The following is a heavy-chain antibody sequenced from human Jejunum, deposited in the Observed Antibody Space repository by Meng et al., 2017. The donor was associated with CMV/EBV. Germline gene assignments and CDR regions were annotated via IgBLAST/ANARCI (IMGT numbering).Heavy chain of an antibody. CDR3: ARSRGTGYNLNS. CDR1: VDIFTIYD. CDR2: INAGNGNT. Sequence: SCKASVDIFTIYDMHWVRQAPGQRPEWMGRINAGNGNTKYSQKFKGRVTISRDTSASTAYMELDSLRSEDTAVYYCARSRGTGYNLNSWGQGTLVTVSS. D-gene: IGHD5-24*01. J-gene: IGHJ4*02. V-gene: IGHV1-3*01.